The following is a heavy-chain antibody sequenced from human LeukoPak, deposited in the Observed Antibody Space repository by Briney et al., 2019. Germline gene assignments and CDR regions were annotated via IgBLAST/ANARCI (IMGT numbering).Heavy chain of an antibody. CDR3: ARDIVVVVAAKGGDLYDY. V-gene: IGHV3-21*01. CDR2: ISSSSSYI. Sequence: GGSLRLSCAASGFTFSNYAMNWVRQAPGKGLEWVSSISSSSSYIYYADSVKGRFTISRDNAKNSLYLQMNSLRAEDTAVYYCARDIVVVVAAKGGDLYDYWGQGTLVTVSS. CDR1: GFTFSNYA. D-gene: IGHD2-15*01. J-gene: IGHJ4*02.